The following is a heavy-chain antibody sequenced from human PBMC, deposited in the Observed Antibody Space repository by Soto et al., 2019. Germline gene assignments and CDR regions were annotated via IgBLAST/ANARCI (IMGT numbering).Heavy chain of an antibody. V-gene: IGHV4-34*01. Sequence: SETLSLTCAVYGGSFSGYYWSWIRQPPGKGLEWIGEINHSGSTNYNPSLKSRVTISVDTSKNQFSLKLSSVTAADTAVYYCARVLRYYYDSSGYFNWFDPWGQGTLVTVS. CDR2: INHSGST. J-gene: IGHJ5*02. CDR3: ARVLRYYYDSSGYFNWFDP. D-gene: IGHD3-22*01. CDR1: GGSFSGYY.